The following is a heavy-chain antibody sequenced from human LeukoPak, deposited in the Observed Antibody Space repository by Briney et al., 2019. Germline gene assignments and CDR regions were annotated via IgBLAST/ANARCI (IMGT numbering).Heavy chain of an antibody. CDR3: ARESHSGSLPY. Sequence: PSETLSLTCTVSGGSISSYYWSWIRQPAGKGLEWIGSIYYSGSTYYNPSLKSRVTISVDTSKNQFSLKLSSVTAADTAVYYCARESHSGSLPYWGQGTLVTVSS. V-gene: IGHV4-59*05. D-gene: IGHD1-26*01. CDR2: IYYSGST. CDR1: GGSISSYY. J-gene: IGHJ4*02.